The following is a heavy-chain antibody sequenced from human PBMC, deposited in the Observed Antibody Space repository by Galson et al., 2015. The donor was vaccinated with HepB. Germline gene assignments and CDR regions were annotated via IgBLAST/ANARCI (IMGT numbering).Heavy chain of an antibody. J-gene: IGHJ6*02. Sequence: SLRLSCAASGFTFSSYAMHWVRQAPGKGLEWVAVISYDGSNKYYADSVKGRFTISRDNSKNTLYLQMNSLRAEDTAVYYCARDPGDTAMGTLYYYGMDVWGQGTTVTVSS. D-gene: IGHD5-18*01. CDR1: GFTFSSYA. V-gene: IGHV3-30-3*01. CDR2: ISYDGSNK. CDR3: ARDPGDTAMGTLYYYGMDV.